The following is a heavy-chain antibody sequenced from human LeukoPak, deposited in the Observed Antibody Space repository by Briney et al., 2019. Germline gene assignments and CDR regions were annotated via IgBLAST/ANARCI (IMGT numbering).Heavy chain of an antibody. J-gene: IGHJ4*02. CDR2: IYSGGNT. V-gene: IGHV3-53*01. CDR3: ARAVSSGYDPFDY. D-gene: IGHD3-22*01. Sequence: GGSLRLSCAASGFTVSNNYMSWVRQAPGKGLEWVSVIYSGGNTYYADSVKGRFTISRDNSKNTLYLQMNSLRAEDTAVYYCARAVSSGYDPFDYWGQGTLVTVSS. CDR1: GFTVSNNY.